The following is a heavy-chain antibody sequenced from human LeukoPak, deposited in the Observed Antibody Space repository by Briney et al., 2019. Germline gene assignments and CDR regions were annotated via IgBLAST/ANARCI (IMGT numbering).Heavy chain of an antibody. J-gene: IGHJ4*02. CDR2: ISAYNGHT. V-gene: IGHV1-18*01. D-gene: IGHD6-13*01. Sequence: ASVKVSCKASGYTFTTYGIIWVRQAPGQGLEWMGWISAYNGHTNYAQKFQGRVTMTTDTSTSTAYMELRSLRSDDTAVYYCARDETYSSSWLYWGQGTLVTVSS. CDR1: GYTFTTYG. CDR3: ARDETYSSSWLY.